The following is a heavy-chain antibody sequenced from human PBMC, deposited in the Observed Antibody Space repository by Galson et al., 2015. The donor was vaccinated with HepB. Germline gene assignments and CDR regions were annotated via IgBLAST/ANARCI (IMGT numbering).Heavy chain of an antibody. CDR1: GFTFGSYS. CDR2: ISSSSSYI. Sequence: SLRLSCAASGFTFGSYSMNWVRQAPGKGLEWVSSISSSSSYIYYADSVKGRFTISRDNAKNSLYLQMNSLRAEDTAVYYCARDIVVIVGATYFDYWGQGTLVTVSS. CDR3: ARDIVVIVGATYFDY. J-gene: IGHJ4*02. D-gene: IGHD1-26*01. V-gene: IGHV3-21*01.